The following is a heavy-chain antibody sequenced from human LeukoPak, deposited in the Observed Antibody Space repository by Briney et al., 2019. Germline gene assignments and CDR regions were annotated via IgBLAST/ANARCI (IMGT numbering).Heavy chain of an antibody. CDR3: AKDGSYYYDSSGHWDY. CDR2: ISGSGGST. CDR1: GFTFRSYA. J-gene: IGHJ4*02. Sequence: PGGSLRLSCAASGFTFRSYAVSWVRQAPGKGLEWVAAISGSGGSTYYADSVKGRFTISRDNSKNTLYLQMNSMRAEDTAVYYCAKDGSYYYDSSGHWDYWGQGTLVTVSS. D-gene: IGHD3-22*01. V-gene: IGHV3-23*01.